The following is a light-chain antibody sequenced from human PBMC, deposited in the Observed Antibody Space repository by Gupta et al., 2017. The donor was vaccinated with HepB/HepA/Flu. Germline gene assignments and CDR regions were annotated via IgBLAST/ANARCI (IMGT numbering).Light chain of an antibody. CDR3: QQYGSSLFT. CDR1: QSVSSSY. CDR2: GAS. Sequence: VLTQSPGTLSLSPGERATLSCRASQSVSSSYLAWYQQKPGQAPRLLIYGASSRATGIPDRFSGSGSGTDFTLTISRLEPEDFAVYYCQQYGSSLFTFGPGTKVDIK. J-gene: IGKJ3*01. V-gene: IGKV3-20*01.